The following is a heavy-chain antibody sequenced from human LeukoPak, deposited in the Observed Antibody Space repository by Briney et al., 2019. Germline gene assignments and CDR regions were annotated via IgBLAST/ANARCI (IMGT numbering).Heavy chain of an antibody. Sequence: GGSLRLSCAASGFTFSSYPMNWVRQAPGKGLEWVSAISNSASTYYADSVKGRLTISRDNSKNTLYLQMNSLRAEDTAIYYCAKDIPISGSYFHWGQGTLATVSP. V-gene: IGHV3-23*01. J-gene: IGHJ4*02. D-gene: IGHD1-26*01. CDR2: ISNSAST. CDR1: GFTFSSYP. CDR3: AKDIPISGSYFH.